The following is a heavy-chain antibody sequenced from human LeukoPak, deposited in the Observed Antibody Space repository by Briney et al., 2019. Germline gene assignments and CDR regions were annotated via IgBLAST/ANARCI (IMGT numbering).Heavy chain of an antibody. CDR1: GGSISSYY. D-gene: IGHD3-22*01. V-gene: IGHV4-59*08. J-gene: IGHJ5*02. Sequence: SETLSLTCTVSGGSISSYYWSWIRQPPGKGLEWIGYIYYSGSTNYNPSLKSRVTISVDTSKNQFSLKLSSVTAADTAVYYCAKVVSSGYYSWLDPWGQGTLVTVSS. CDR2: IYYSGST. CDR3: AKVVSSGYYSWLDP.